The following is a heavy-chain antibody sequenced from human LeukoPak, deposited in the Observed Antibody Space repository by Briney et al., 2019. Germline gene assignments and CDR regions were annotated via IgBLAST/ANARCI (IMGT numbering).Heavy chain of an antibody. J-gene: IGHJ4*02. D-gene: IGHD5-18*01. V-gene: IGHV1-18*01. CDR1: GYTFTSYG. CDR3: ARVGVKGDTAMASYYFDY. Sequence: ASVKVSCKASGYTFTSYGISWVRQAPGQGLEWMGWISAYNGNTNYAQKLQGRVTMTTDTSTSTAYMELRSLRSDDTAVYYCARVGVKGDTAMASYYFDYWGQGTLVTVSS. CDR2: ISAYNGNT.